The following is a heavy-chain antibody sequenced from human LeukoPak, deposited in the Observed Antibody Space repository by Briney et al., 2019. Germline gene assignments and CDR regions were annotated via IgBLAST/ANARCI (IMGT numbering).Heavy chain of an antibody. J-gene: IGHJ4*02. CDR1: GFTFSSYA. CDR3: AKGVRFLEWLLSLPIFDY. D-gene: IGHD3-3*01. Sequence: PGGSLRLSCAASGFTFSSYAMSWVRQAPGKGLEWVSAISGSGGSTYYADSVKGRFTISRDNSKNTLYLQMNSLRAEDTAVYYCAKGVRFLEWLLSLPIFDYWGQGTLVTVSS. V-gene: IGHV3-23*01. CDR2: ISGSGGST.